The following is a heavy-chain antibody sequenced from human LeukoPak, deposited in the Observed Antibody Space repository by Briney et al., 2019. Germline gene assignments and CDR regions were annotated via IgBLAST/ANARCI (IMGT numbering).Heavy chain of an antibody. D-gene: IGHD3-22*01. CDR2: ISPSGST. J-gene: IGHJ6*02. CDR3: ARVASSVEDV. CDR1: GASLKTFY. V-gene: IGHV4-4*07. Sequence: PSETLSLTCTVSGASLKTFYWSWIRQPPGKGLEWIGRISPSGSTNYNPSLKSRVTVSLDSSKNQFSLNLRSVTAADTAVYYCARVASSVEDVWGQGTTVTVSS.